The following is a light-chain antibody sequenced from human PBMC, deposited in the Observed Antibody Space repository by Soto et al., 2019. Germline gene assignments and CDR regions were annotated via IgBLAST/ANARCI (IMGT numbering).Light chain of an antibody. Sequence: DIEMGQSPSALSASVGDTVTITCRASQKSSPWLAWYQQKPGQAPKLLMYDVSSLKRGVPSRFSGSGSGTEFTLTISSLQPDDFATYYCQQYNDYSATFGQGTKVDIK. V-gene: IGKV1-5*01. CDR3: QQYNDYSAT. J-gene: IGKJ1*01. CDR1: QKSSPW. CDR2: DVS.